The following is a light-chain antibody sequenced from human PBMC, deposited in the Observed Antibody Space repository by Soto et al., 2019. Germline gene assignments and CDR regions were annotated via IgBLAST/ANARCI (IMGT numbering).Light chain of an antibody. J-gene: IGLJ1*01. CDR1: SSDIGGYDY. CDR2: GVT. V-gene: IGLV2-14*01. CDR3: TSYTSSSTHV. Sequence: QSALTQPAYVSGSPGQSITISCTGTSSDIGGYDYVSWYQHHPGKAPKFIIYGVTNRPSGVSHRFSGSKSANTASLTISGLQAEDEADYYCTSYTSSSTHVFGTGTKVT.